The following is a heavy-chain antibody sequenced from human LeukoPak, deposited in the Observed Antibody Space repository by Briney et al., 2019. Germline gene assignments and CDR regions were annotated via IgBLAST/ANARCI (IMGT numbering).Heavy chain of an antibody. J-gene: IGHJ5*02. CDR3: AREEALLWFGEFHNWFDP. CDR1: GGSISSSSYY. Sequence: KPSETLSLTCTVSGGSISSSSYYWGWIRQPPGKGLEWIGSIYYSGSTNYNPSLKSRVTMSVDTSKNQFSLKLSSVTAADTAVYYCAREEALLWFGEFHNWFDPWGQGTLVTVSS. D-gene: IGHD3-10*01. CDR2: IYYSGST. V-gene: IGHV4-39*07.